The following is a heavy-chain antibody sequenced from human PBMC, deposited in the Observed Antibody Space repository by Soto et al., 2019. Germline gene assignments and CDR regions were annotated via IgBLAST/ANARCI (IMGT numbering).Heavy chain of an antibody. J-gene: IGHJ5*02. Sequence: PSETLSLTCAVYGGSFSGYYWSWIRQPPGKGLEWIGEINHSGSTNYNPSLKSRVTISVDTSKSQFSLKLSSVTAADTAVYYCARGESGYSGYANWFDPWGQGTLVTVSS. CDR3: ARGESGYSGYANWFDP. D-gene: IGHD5-12*01. CDR2: INHSGST. CDR1: GGSFSGYY. V-gene: IGHV4-34*01.